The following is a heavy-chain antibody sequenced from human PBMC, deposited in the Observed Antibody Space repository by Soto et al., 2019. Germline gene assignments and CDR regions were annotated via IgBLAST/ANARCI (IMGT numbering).Heavy chain of an antibody. CDR3: AKDRLGGNFDY. CDR2: ISGTGGST. Sequence: GGSLRLSCAASGFTFNNYAMNWVRQAPGKGLEWVATISGTGGSTYYADSVKGRFTISRDNSKNTLYLQMNSLRVEDTAVYYCAKDRLGGNFDYWDQGTEGTVSA. V-gene: IGHV3-23*01. J-gene: IGHJ4*02. CDR1: GFTFNNYA.